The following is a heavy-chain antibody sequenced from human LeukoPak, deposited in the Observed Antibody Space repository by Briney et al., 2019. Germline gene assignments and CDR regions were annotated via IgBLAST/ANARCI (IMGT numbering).Heavy chain of an antibody. D-gene: IGHD2-2*01. J-gene: IGHJ4*02. CDR1: GFTFSSYA. V-gene: IGHV3-30*01. Sequence: PGGSLRLSCAASGFTFSSYAMHWVRQAPGKGLEWVAVISYDGSNKYYADSVKGRFTISRDNSKSTLYLQMNSLRAEDTAVYYCARGGSIVVVPAAMGRWGQGTLVTVSS. CDR2: ISYDGSNK. CDR3: ARGGSIVVVPAAMGR.